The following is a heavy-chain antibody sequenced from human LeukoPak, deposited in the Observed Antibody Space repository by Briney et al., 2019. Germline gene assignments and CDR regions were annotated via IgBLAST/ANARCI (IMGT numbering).Heavy chain of an antibody. Sequence: SETLSLTCTVSGGSISSYYWSWIRQPPGKGLEWIGYIYYSESTNYNPSLKSRVTISVDTSKNQFSLKLSSVTAADTAVYYCARHEIVASQLDYWGQGTLVTVSS. D-gene: IGHD5-12*01. CDR3: ARHEIVASQLDY. V-gene: IGHV4-59*08. J-gene: IGHJ4*02. CDR2: IYYSEST. CDR1: GGSISSYY.